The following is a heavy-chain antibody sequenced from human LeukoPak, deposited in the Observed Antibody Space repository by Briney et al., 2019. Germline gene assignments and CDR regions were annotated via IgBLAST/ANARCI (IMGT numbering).Heavy chain of an antibody. D-gene: IGHD3-10*01. J-gene: IGHJ4*01. CDR2: IGHSGGT. CDR3: ARSGTYQHSSAYDY. CDR1: GSSFHNYY. Sequence: PSEVLSLTCAVYGSSFHNYYWTWIRQPPGKRLGWLGEIGHSGGTNYNPSLNSRVTISLDTSKNQFSLRLTSVTAADTAVYYCARSGTYQHSSAYDYWGQGNLVTVSS. V-gene: IGHV4-34*01.